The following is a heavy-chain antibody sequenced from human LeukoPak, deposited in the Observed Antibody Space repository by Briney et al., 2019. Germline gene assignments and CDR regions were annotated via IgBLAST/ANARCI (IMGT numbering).Heavy chain of an antibody. D-gene: IGHD6-13*01. CDR1: GFTFSDYY. Sequence: PGGSLRLSCVASGFTFSDYYMSWIRQAPGKGLEWVSYISSSGSTIYYADSVKGRFTISRDNAKNSLYLQMNGLRAEDTAVYYCARIGASSWYEDYWGQGTLVTVSS. J-gene: IGHJ4*02. CDR3: ARIGASSWYEDY. V-gene: IGHV3-11*01. CDR2: ISSSGSTI.